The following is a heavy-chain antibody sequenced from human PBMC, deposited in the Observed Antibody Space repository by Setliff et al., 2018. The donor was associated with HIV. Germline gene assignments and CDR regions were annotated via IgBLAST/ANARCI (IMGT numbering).Heavy chain of an antibody. CDR3: ARGRDKYGPIDY. Sequence: SLTCTVSGGSISSSYWTWTRQPPGKGLEWIGNIHYSGSTNYNPSLKSRVTISVDTSRSQFSLKLSSVTAADTAVYYCARGRDKYGPIDYWGQGTLVTVSS. CDR2: IHYSGST. J-gene: IGHJ4*02. D-gene: IGHD3-10*01. V-gene: IGHV4-59*01. CDR1: GGSISSSY.